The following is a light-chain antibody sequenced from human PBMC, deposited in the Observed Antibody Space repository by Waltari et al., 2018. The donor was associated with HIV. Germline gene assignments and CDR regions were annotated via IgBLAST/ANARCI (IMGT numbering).Light chain of an antibody. CDR2: GDN. CDR1: SSNIGPDFD. J-gene: IGLJ2*01. V-gene: IGLV1-40*01. CDR3: QSYDSSLSASI. Sequence: QSVLTQPPSVSGAPGQRVTISCTGSSSNIGPDFDVHWYQQFPGTAPRLLIYGDNNRPPGVPDRFSGSKSGTSASLVITGLQADDEADYYCQSYDSSLSASIFGGGTQLTVL.